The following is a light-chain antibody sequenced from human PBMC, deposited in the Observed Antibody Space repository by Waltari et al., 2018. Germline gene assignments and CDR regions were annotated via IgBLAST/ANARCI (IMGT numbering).Light chain of an antibody. V-gene: IGKV3-20*01. Sequence: VLTHSPDTLALSPWESATLSFRASQSLTRRYLAWYQHKPGPAPRLLIYGAANSASGIPYRFSGSGSGTDFTLTISRLEPEDSAVYYCEQYGSSVMYTFGQGTKLEIK. CDR2: GAA. CDR3: EQYGSSVMYT. J-gene: IGKJ2*01. CDR1: QSLTRRY.